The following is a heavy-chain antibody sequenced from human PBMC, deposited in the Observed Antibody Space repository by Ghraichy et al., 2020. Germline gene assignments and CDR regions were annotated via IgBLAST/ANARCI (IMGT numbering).Heavy chain of an antibody. V-gene: IGHV4-59*01. CDR1: GGSISSFY. J-gene: IGHJ3*02. D-gene: IGHD6-13*01. Sequence: SETLSLTCTVSGGSISSFYWSWIRQPPGKGLEWLGYVYYTGSTNYNPSLKSRVTISIDTSKSQLSLKLSSVTAADTAVYYCAREGMISTWLNAFDIWGQGTMVTVSS. CDR3: AREGMISTWLNAFDI. CDR2: VYYTGST.